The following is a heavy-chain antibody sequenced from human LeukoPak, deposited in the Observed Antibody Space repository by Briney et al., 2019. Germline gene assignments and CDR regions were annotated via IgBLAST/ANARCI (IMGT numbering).Heavy chain of an antibody. D-gene: IGHD1-26*01. Sequence: SVKVSCKTSGYTFTGYYMHWVRQAPGQGLEWMGWINPNSGGTNYAQKFQGRVTMTRDTSISTAYMELSRLRSDDTAVYYCARAGFGSYLGGYYFDYWGQGTLVTVSS. V-gene: IGHV1-2*02. CDR2: INPNSGGT. CDR3: ARAGFGSYLGGYYFDY. CDR1: GYTFTGYY. J-gene: IGHJ4*02.